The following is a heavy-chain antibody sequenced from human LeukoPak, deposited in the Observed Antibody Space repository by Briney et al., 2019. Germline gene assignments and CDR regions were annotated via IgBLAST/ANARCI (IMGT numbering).Heavy chain of an antibody. J-gene: IGHJ2*01. Sequence: SSETLSLTCTVSGVSISNYYWSWIRQPPGKGLEWIGYIYYSGSTNYNPSLKSRVTISVDTSKNQVSLKLNSVTAADTAVYYCARAKRGYTYGSQKSNWYLDLWGRGTLVTVSS. CDR3: ARAKRGYTYGSQKSNWYLDL. V-gene: IGHV4-59*01. D-gene: IGHD5-18*01. CDR2: IYYSGST. CDR1: GVSISNYY.